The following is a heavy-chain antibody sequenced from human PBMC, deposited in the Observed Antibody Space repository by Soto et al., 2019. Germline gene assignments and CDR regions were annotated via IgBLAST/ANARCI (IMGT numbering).Heavy chain of an antibody. V-gene: IGHV3-9*01. CDR2: ISWNSGSI. J-gene: IGHJ6*03. D-gene: IGHD4-17*01. CDR3: AKVHDYGDYYYYYMDV. CDR1: GFTFDDYA. Sequence: EVQLVESGGGLVQPGRSLRLSCAVSGFTFDDYAMHWVRQAPGKGLEWVSGISWNSGSIGYADSVKGRFTISRDNAKNSLYLQMNSLRAEDTALYYCAKVHDYGDYYYYYMDVWGKGTTVTVSS.